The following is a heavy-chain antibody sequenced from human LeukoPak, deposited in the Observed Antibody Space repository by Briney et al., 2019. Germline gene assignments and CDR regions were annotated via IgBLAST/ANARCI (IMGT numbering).Heavy chain of an antibody. CDR2: FDPEGGET. D-gene: IGHD3-10*01. Sequence: RASVKVSCKVSGYTLTELSMHWVRQAPGKGLEWMGGFDPEGGETIYAQKFQGRVTMTEDTSTDTAYMELSSLRSEDTAVYYCAPWFGELSDYWGQGTLVTVSS. CDR3: APWFGELSDY. J-gene: IGHJ4*02. V-gene: IGHV1-24*01. CDR1: GYTLTELS.